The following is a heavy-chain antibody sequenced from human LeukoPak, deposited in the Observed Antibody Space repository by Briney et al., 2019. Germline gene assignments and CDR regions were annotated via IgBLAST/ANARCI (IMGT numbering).Heavy chain of an antibody. Sequence: ASVKVSCKASGYTFTSSGISWVRPAPGQGLEWMGWISAYNGNTNYAQKLQGRVTMTADTSTSTAYMELRSLRSDDTAVYYCARDYDFWSGHPLGRAFDIWGQGTMVTVSS. CDR2: ISAYNGNT. D-gene: IGHD3-3*01. CDR1: GYTFTSSG. V-gene: IGHV1-18*01. J-gene: IGHJ3*02. CDR3: ARDYDFWSGHPLGRAFDI.